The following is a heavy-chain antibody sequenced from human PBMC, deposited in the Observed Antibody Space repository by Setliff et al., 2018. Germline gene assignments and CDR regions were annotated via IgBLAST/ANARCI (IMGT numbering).Heavy chain of an antibody. CDR1: GFTFSSYA. Sequence: LRLSCAASGFTFSSYAMTWVRQAPGKGLEWVSGISGYGSRTYYADSVKGRSTISRDNSQNTMYLQMNSLRAEDAAVYYCIRDTSGRDAFDIWGQGTMVTVSS. CDR2: ISGYGSRT. V-gene: IGHV3-23*01. CDR3: IRDTSGRDAFDI. J-gene: IGHJ3*02. D-gene: IGHD6-19*01.